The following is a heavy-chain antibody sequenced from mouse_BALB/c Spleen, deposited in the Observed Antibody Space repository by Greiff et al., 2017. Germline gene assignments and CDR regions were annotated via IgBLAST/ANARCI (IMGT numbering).Heavy chain of an antibody. CDR2: IWSGGST. V-gene: IGHV2-2*02. D-gene: IGHD2-4*01. CDR3: ARKDYDGRNYAMDY. J-gene: IGHJ4*01. CDR1: GFSLTSYG. Sequence: VQGVESGPGLVQPSQSLSITCTVSGFSLTSYGVHWVRQSPGKGLEWLGVIWSGGSTDYNAAFISRLSISKDNSKSQVFFKMNSLQANDTAIYYCARKDYDGRNYAMDYWGQGTSVTVSS.